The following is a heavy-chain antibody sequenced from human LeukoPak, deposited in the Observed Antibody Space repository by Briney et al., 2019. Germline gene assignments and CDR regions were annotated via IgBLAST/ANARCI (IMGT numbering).Heavy chain of an antibody. CDR1: GYTFTNYG. V-gene: IGHV1-18*01. CDR3: ARKAEYSSSIHAFDI. Sequence: AASVKVSCKASGYTFTNYGISWVRQAPGQGLEWMGWISIYNGNTDYAQKLRGRVTMTTDTSTSTAYMELRSLRSDDTAVYYCARKAEYSSSIHAFDIWGQGTMVTVSS. J-gene: IGHJ3*02. CDR2: ISIYNGNT. D-gene: IGHD6-6*01.